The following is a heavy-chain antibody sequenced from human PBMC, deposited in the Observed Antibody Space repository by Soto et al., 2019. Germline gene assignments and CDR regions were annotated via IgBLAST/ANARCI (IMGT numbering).Heavy chain of an antibody. D-gene: IGHD3-9*01. CDR1: GFTFSGYS. CDR3: AREDILGVRSFDY. J-gene: IGHJ4*02. Sequence: GGSLRLSCAASGFTFSGYSVNWVRQAPGKGLEWVSYISSGSKTIYYAESVKGRFTVSRDNARNSQYLQMNSLRDEDTAVYYCAREDILGVRSFDYWGQGTLVTVSS. V-gene: IGHV3-48*02. CDR2: ISSGSKTI.